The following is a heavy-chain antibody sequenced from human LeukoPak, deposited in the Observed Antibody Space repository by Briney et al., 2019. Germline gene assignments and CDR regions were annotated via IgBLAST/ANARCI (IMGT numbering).Heavy chain of an antibody. CDR3: ARTTSGATFSDYYYYHMDV. Sequence: GGSLRLSCAASGFTFSSYSMNWVRQAPGKGLEWVSSITSSSTYIHYADSVKGRFTISRDNAKNSLYLQMDSLRAEDTAVYYCARTTSGATFSDYYYYHMDVWGKGTTVTVSS. D-gene: IGHD1-26*01. CDR1: GFTFSSYS. V-gene: IGHV3-21*01. J-gene: IGHJ6*03. CDR2: ITSSSTYI.